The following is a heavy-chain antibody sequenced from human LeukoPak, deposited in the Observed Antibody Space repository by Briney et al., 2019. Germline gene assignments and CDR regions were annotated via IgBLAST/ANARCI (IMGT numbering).Heavy chain of an antibody. CDR3: AMSRWVGATPPYYFDY. D-gene: IGHD1-26*01. V-gene: IGHV3-20*04. Sequence: GGSLRLSCAASGFTFDDYGMSWVRQAPGKGLEWVSGINWNGGSTGYADSVKGRFTISRDNAKNSLYLQMNSLRAEDTALYYCAMSRWVGATPPYYFDYWGQGTLVTVSS. CDR1: GFTFDDYG. CDR2: INWNGGST. J-gene: IGHJ4*02.